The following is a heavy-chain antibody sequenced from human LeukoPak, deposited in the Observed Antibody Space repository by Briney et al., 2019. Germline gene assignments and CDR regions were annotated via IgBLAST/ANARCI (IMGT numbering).Heavy chain of an antibody. V-gene: IGHV4-59*01. Sequence: SETLSLTCTVSGGSISSYYWSWIRQPPGKGLEWIGYIYYSGNTNYNPSLKTRVTISVDTSKNQFSLKLSSVTAAGTAVYYCARAGSWKLNFDYWGQGTLVTVSS. CDR1: GGSISSYY. J-gene: IGHJ4*02. CDR2: IYYSGNT. D-gene: IGHD6-13*01. CDR3: ARAGSWKLNFDY.